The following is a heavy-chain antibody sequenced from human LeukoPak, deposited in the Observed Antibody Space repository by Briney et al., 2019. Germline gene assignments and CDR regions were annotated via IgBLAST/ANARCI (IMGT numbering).Heavy chain of an antibody. V-gene: IGHV1-8*01. CDR2: MNPNSGNT. D-gene: IGHD3-22*01. CDR3: ARSLTYYYDSSGYKGHDAFDI. Sequence: PGASVKVSCKASGYTFTSYDINWVRQATGQGLEWMGWMNPNSGNTGYAQKFQGRVTMTRNTSISTAYVELSSLRSEDTAVYYCARSLTYYYDSSGYKGHDAFDIWGQGTMVTVSS. J-gene: IGHJ3*02. CDR1: GYTFTSYD.